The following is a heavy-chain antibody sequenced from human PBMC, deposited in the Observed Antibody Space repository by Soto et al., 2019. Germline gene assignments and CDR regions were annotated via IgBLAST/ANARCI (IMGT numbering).Heavy chain of an antibody. CDR3: ARGRYFDWFDGMDV. J-gene: IGHJ6*02. CDR1: GGSISSGGYY. CDR2: IYYSGST. V-gene: IGHV4-31*03. D-gene: IGHD3-9*01. Sequence: PSETLSLTCTVSGGSISSGGYYWSWIRQHPGKGLEWIGYIYYSGSTYYSPSLKSRVTISVDTSKNQFSLKLSSVTAADTAVYYCARGRYFDWFDGMDVWGQGTTVTVSS.